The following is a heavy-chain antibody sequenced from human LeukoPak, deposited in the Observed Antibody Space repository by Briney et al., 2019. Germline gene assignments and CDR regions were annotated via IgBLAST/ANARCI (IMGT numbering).Heavy chain of an antibody. Sequence: PSETLSLTCAAYGGSFNGYYWSWIRQPPGKGLEWIGEINHSGSTNYNPSLKSRVTISVDTSKNQFSLKLSSVTAADTAVYYCARVLRADSSSYFDYWGQGTLVTVSS. CDR1: GGSFNGYY. CDR3: ARVLRADSSSYFDY. V-gene: IGHV4-34*01. D-gene: IGHD6-13*01. CDR2: INHSGST. J-gene: IGHJ4*02.